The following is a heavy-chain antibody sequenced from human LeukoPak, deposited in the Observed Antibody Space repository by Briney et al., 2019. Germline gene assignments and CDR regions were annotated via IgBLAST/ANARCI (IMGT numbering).Heavy chain of an antibody. D-gene: IGHD1-14*01. CDR1: GFTFSSYG. CDR2: ISYDGSNK. Sequence: GGSLRLSCAASGFTFSSYGMHWVRQAPGKGLEWVAVISYDGSNKYYADSVKGRFTISRDNSKNTLYLQMNSLRAEDTAVYYCATSSEPSDIPFEYWGQGTLVTVSS. J-gene: IGHJ4*02. CDR3: ATSSEPSDIPFEY. V-gene: IGHV3-30*03.